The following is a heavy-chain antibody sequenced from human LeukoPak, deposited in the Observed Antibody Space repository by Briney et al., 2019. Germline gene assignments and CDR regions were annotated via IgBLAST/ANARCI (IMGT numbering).Heavy chain of an antibody. Sequence: GGSLRLSCAASGFIFSDHYMDWVRQAPGKGLEWVGRIRKKVNSYTTEYAASVKGRFTISGDDSKNSLYLQMNSLETEDTAVYYCVRYYSARDHSVREVEWGHWGQGTLVTVSS. V-gene: IGHV3-72*01. J-gene: IGHJ4*02. CDR3: VRYYSARDHSVREVEWGH. CDR1: GFIFSDHY. CDR2: IRKKVNSYTT. D-gene: IGHD5-24*01.